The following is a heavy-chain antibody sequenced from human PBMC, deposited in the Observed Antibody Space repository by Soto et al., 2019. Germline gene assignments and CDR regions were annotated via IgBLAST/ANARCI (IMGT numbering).Heavy chain of an antibody. V-gene: IGHV4-39*01. CDR3: ASVYYYDSSGYYY. CDR2: IYYSGST. J-gene: IGHJ4*02. D-gene: IGHD3-22*01. CDR1: GGSISSSSYY. Sequence: SETLSLTCTVSGGSISSSSYYWGWIRQPPGKGLEWIGSIYYSGSTYYNPSLKSRVTISVDTSKNQFSLKLSSVTAADTAVYYCASVYYYDSSGYYYWGQGTLVTVSS.